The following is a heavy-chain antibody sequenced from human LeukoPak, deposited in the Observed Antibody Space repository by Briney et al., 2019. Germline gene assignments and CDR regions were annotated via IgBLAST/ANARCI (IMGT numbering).Heavy chain of an antibody. D-gene: IGHD2-2*01. Sequence: PSETLSLTCTVSGGSISSSSYYWGWIRQPPGKGLEWIGSIYYSGSTYYNPSLKSRVTISVDTSKNQFSLKLSSVTAADTAVYYCARQGGYCSSTSCPMSDYYGMDVWGQGTTVTVSS. CDR3: ARQGGYCSSTSCPMSDYYGMDV. V-gene: IGHV4-39*01. J-gene: IGHJ6*02. CDR2: IYYSGST. CDR1: GGSISSSSYY.